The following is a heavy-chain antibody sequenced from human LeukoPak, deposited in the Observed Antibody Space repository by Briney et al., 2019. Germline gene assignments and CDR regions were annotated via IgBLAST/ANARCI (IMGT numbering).Heavy chain of an antibody. Sequence: SQTLSLTCTVSGGSISSGGYYWSWIRQPPGKGLEWIGYIYHSGSTYYNPSLKSRVTISVDTSKNQFSLKLSSVTAADTAVYYCARKEAGTKDAFDIWGQGTMVTVSS. CDR3: ARKEAGTKDAFDI. CDR2: IYHSGST. V-gene: IGHV4-30-2*01. J-gene: IGHJ3*02. D-gene: IGHD1-1*01. CDR1: GGSISSGGYY.